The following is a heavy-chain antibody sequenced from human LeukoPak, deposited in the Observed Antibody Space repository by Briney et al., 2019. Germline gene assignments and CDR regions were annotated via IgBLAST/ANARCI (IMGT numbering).Heavy chain of an antibody. J-gene: IGHJ4*02. CDR3: AKDHRASWGIVVVITPFDY. D-gene: IGHD3-22*01. CDR1: GFPFSTYA. CDR2: ISGSGGST. V-gene: IGHV3-23*01. Sequence: GGSLRLSCEASGFPFSTYAMSWVRQAPGKGLEWVSGISGSGGSTYYADSVKGRFTISRDNSKNTLYLQMHSLRAEDTAIYYCAKDHRASWGIVVVITPFDYWGQGTLVTVSS.